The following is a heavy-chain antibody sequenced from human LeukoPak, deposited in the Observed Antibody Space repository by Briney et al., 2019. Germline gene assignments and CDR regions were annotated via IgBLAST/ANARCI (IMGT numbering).Heavy chain of an antibody. CDR1: GFTFSNYG. D-gene: IGHD3-16*01. CDR3: ARDLNAGRNCRHYGADY. Sequence: PGGSLRLSCEASGFTFSNYGMHWVRQPPGKGLEWVSIISYGGSDRYYVDSVRGRFTISRDNSKNTVDLQMDSLRDEDTAVYYCARDLNAGRNCRHYGADYWGQGSLVTVSS. CDR2: ISYGGSDR. J-gene: IGHJ4*02. V-gene: IGHV3-33*01.